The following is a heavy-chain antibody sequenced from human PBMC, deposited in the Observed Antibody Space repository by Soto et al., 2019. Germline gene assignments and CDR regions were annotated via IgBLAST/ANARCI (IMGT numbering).Heavy chain of an antibody. CDR2: IYSSGTT. CDR1: GASMSRGGFF. V-gene: IGHV4-31*03. CDR3: VIGVPSAVTGGGDYFDY. Sequence: PSETLSLTCTVSGASMSRGGFFWNWIRQVPGKGLDWLGYIYSSGTTYKKPSLRSRLALSVDGSENRFSLNLNGVTAADTAVYFCVIGVPSAVTGGGDYFDYWGPGILVTVSS. D-gene: IGHD2-2*01. J-gene: IGHJ4*02.